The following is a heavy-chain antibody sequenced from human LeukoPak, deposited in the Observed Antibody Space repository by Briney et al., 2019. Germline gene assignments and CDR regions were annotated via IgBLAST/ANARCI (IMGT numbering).Heavy chain of an antibody. J-gene: IGHJ5*02. V-gene: IGHV4-59*12. D-gene: IGHD6-19*01. CDR2: VFYTGST. CDR1: GGSISDYY. Sequence: PSETLSLTCTVSGGSISDYYWTWIRQPPGKGLEWIGHVFYTGSTNYNPSLKSRVTISVDTSKNQFSLQLNSVTPEDTAVYYCARSSKPPSGGWYCGLDPWGQGTLVTVSS. CDR3: ARSSKPPSGGWYCGLDP.